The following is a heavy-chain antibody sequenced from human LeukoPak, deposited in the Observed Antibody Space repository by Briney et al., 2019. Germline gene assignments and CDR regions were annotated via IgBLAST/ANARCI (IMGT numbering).Heavy chain of an antibody. D-gene: IGHD3-10*01. J-gene: IGHJ3*02. CDR2: IIPIFGTA. CDR1: GGTFSSYA. CDR3: ARGQYYYGSGSYYFDAFDI. Sequence: ASVKVSCKASGGTFSSYAISWVRQAPGQGLEWMGGIIPIFGTANYAQKFQGRVTITADESTSTAYMELSSLRSEDTAVYYCARGQYYYGSGSYYFDAFDIWGQGTMVTVSS. V-gene: IGHV1-69*13.